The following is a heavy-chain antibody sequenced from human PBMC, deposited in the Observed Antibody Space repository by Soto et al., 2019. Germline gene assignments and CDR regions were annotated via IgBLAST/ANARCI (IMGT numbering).Heavy chain of an antibody. D-gene: IGHD3-3*01. CDR1: GYTFTSYA. V-gene: IGHV1-3*01. Sequence: GASVKVSCKASGYTFTSYAMHWVRQAPGQRLEWMGWINAGNGNTKYSQKFQGRVTITRDTSASTAYMELSSLRSEDTAVYYCARMMYYDFWRGGFDYWGQGTLVTVSS. CDR2: INAGNGNT. J-gene: IGHJ4*02. CDR3: ARMMYYDFWRGGFDY.